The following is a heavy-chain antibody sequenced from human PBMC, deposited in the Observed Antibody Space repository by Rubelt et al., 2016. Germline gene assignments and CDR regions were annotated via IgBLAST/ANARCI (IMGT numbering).Heavy chain of an antibody. CDR2: ISDRGTDT. J-gene: IGHJ3*01. V-gene: IGHV3-11*06. D-gene: IGHD4-17*01. CDR1: GFTFSDFF. CDR3: AKVNGDYARGAFDV. Sequence: VRPGGSLRLSCAGSGFTFSDFFMSWVRQAPGKGLELISWISDRGTDTYFADSVKGRFTISRDNSKNTLSLQMNSLRTEDTAVYYCAKVNGDYARGAFDVWGQGTTVIVSA.